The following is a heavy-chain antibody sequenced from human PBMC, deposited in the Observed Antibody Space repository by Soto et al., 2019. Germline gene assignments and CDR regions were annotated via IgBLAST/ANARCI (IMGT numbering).Heavy chain of an antibody. J-gene: IGHJ4*02. CDR2: ISTSSSYI. V-gene: IGHV3-21*01. CDR3: ARDPYCSGGRCYDYFDY. D-gene: IGHD2-15*01. CDR1: GFTFSSYT. Sequence: GGSLRLSCAASGFTFSSYTMNWVRQAPGKGLEWVSSISTSSSYIYYADSVKGRFTISRDNAKNSLYLQMNSLRAEDTAVFYCARDPYCSGGRCYDYFDYWGQGTLVTVSS.